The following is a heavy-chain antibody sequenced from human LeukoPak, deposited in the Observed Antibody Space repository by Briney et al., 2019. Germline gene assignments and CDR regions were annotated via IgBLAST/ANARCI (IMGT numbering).Heavy chain of an antibody. CDR3: ARVPTGRNVVAAAGRMGWNGAFDI. Sequence: SETLSLTCAVYGGSFSEYYWSWIRQSPGKGLEWIAEISQSGSINYNPSLKSRVTISVDASKKQFSLKMSSVTAADTARYYCARVPTGRNVVAAAGRMGWNGAFDIWGQGNMVTVSS. CDR2: ISQSGSI. CDR1: GGSFSEYY. D-gene: IGHD6-13*01. J-gene: IGHJ3*02. V-gene: IGHV4-34*01.